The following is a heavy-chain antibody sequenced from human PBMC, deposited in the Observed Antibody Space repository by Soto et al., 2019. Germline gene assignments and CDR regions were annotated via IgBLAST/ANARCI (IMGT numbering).Heavy chain of an antibody. CDR1: GYTFTGYD. J-gene: IGHJ4*02. Sequence: QAQLVQSGAEVKKPGASVKVSCKASGYTFTGYDINWVRQATGQGLEWMGWMKPNSGNTGYAQNFQGRVTMTRDNSIPTAYMELTSLRDDDSAVYYCAGEKVGTTGIDFWGQGTLVTVSS. CDR2: MKPNSGNT. D-gene: IGHD1-26*01. V-gene: IGHV1-8*01. CDR3: AGEKVGTTGIDF.